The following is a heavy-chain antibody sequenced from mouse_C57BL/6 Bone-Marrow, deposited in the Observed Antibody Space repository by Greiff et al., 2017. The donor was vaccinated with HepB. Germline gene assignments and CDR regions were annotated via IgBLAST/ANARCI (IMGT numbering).Heavy chain of an antibody. CDR3: ARLTTVVATPY. J-gene: IGHJ3*01. V-gene: IGHV1-81*01. CDR2: IYPRSGNT. CDR1: GYTFTSYG. D-gene: IGHD1-1*01. Sequence: VKLMESGAELARPGASVKLSCKASGYTFTSYGISWVKQRTGQGLEWIGEIYPRSGNTYYNEKFKGKATLTADKSSSTAYMELRSLTSEDSAVYFCARLTTVVATPYWGQGTLVTVSA.